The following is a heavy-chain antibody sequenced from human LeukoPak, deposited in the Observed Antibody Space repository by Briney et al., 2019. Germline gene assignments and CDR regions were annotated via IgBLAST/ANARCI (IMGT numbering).Heavy chain of an antibody. D-gene: IGHD3/OR15-3a*01. Sequence: GVLRLSCAASGFTFNRYWMHWVRQAPGKGLVWVSRISPDGNSATYADSVKGRFTISRDNTKNTLYLQMNSLRAEDSAVYYCVSLDGVYYYHMDVWGQGTTDIVSS. CDR3: VSLDGVYYYHMDV. J-gene: IGHJ6*02. V-gene: IGHV3-74*03. CDR1: GFTFNRYW. CDR2: ISPDGNSA.